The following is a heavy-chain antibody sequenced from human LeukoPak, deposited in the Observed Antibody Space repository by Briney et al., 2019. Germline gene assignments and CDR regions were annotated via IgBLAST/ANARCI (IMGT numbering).Heavy chain of an antibody. D-gene: IGHD6-13*01. V-gene: IGHV4-34*01. Sequence: PSETLSLTCAVYGGSFSGYYWSWIRQPPGKGLEWIGEINHSGSTNYNPSLKSRVTISVDTSKNQFSLKLSSVTAADTAVYYCARGRGGIAAAGPFDYWGQGTLVTVSS. CDR2: INHSGST. CDR1: GGSFSGYY. J-gene: IGHJ4*02. CDR3: ARGRGGIAAAGPFDY.